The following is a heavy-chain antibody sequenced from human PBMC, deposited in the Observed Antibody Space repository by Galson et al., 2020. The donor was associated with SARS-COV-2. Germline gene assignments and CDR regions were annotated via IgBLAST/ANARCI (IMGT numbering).Heavy chain of an antibody. J-gene: IGHJ4*02. Sequence: GESLKISCAASGFTVGSRWISWVRRPPGKGLEWVSLIDAAGNPFYADSIKGRFTISRDNSRNIVFLQMTSLRAVDTAVYYCLREGDTIYPDYWGPGALVTVSS. CDR3: LREGDTIYPDY. D-gene: IGHD3-10*01. CDR2: IDAAGNP. CDR1: GFTVGSRW. V-gene: IGHV3-53*03.